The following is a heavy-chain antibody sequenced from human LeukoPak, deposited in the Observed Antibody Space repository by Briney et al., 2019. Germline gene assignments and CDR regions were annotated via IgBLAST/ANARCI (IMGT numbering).Heavy chain of an antibody. CDR2: IRYDGSNK. J-gene: IGHJ4*02. CDR3: ARGQTAMGDY. CDR1: GFTFSTYG. D-gene: IGHD5-18*01. V-gene: IGHV3-30*02. Sequence: GSLRLSCAASGFTFSTYGIHWVRQAPGKGLEWVAFIRYDGSNKYYADSVKGRFTISRDDSKNTLYLQMNSLRPEDTAVYYCARGQTAMGDYWGQGTLVTVSS.